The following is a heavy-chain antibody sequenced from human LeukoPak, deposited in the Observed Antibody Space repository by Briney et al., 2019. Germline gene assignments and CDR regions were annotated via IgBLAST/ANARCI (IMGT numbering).Heavy chain of an antibody. CDR2: INPSGGST. CDR1: GYTFTSYY. D-gene: IGHD6-19*01. V-gene: IGHV1-46*01. Sequence: ASVKVSCKASGYTFTSYYMHWVRQAPGQGLEWMGIINPSGGSTSYAQKFQGRVTMTRDVSTSTVYMELSSLRSEDTAVYYCARDGSSGWYGDYWGQGTLVTVSS. CDR3: ARDGSSGWYGDY. J-gene: IGHJ4*02.